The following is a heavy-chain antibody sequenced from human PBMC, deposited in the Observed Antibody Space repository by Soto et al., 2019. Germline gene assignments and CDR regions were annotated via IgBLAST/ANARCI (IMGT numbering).Heavy chain of an antibody. CDR2: TYYRSKWYN. V-gene: IGHV6-1*01. Sequence: SQTLSLTCAISGDSVSSNSAAWNWIRQSPSRGLEWLGRTYYRSKWYNDYAVSVKSRITINPDTSKNQFSLQLNSVTPEDTAVYYCAREGGCSSTSCYNVVRDNWFDPWGQGTLVTVSS. D-gene: IGHD2-2*02. CDR1: GDSVSSNSAA. J-gene: IGHJ5*02. CDR3: AREGGCSSTSCYNVVRDNWFDP.